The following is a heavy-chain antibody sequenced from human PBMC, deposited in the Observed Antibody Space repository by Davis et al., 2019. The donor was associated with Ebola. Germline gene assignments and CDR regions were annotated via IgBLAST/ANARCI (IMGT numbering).Heavy chain of an antibody. J-gene: IGHJ4*02. V-gene: IGHV1-46*01. D-gene: IGHD6-13*01. CDR3: ARASSSWYYFDY. CDR1: GYTFTGYY. Sequence: ASVKVSCKASGYTFTGYYMHWVRQAPGQGLEWMGWINPSGGSTSYAQKFQGRVTMTRDTSTSTVYMELSSLRSEDTAVYYCARASSSWYYFDYWGQGTLVTVSS. CDR2: INPSGGST.